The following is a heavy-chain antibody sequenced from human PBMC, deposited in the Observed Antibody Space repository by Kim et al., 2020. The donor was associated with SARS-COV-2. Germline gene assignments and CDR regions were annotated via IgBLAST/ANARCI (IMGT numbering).Heavy chain of an antibody. CDR1: GFTFSNAR. CDR2: IKRKSDGETT. J-gene: IGHJ4*02. V-gene: IGHV3-15*01. Sequence: GGSLRLSCAASGFTFSNARMSWVRQAPGKGLEWVGRIKRKSDGETTDYAAPVKGRFTISRDDSKNTLYLHMNSLKTEDTAVYYCTTATWYWCQGPLVTVS. CDR3: TTATWY. D-gene: IGHD2-15*01.